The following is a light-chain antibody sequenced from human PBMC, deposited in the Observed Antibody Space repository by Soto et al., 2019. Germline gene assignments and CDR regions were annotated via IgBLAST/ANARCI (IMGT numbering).Light chain of an antibody. Sequence: EIVLTQSPGTLSLSPGERATLSCRTSQSVSSTYLAWYQQKPGQAPRLLIYGASTRATGIPDRFSGSGSGTDFTLTISTLEPEDSAVYYCQQRINWPLFTFGPGTMVD. V-gene: IGKV3D-20*02. CDR3: QQRINWPLFT. CDR1: QSVSSTY. J-gene: IGKJ3*01. CDR2: GAS.